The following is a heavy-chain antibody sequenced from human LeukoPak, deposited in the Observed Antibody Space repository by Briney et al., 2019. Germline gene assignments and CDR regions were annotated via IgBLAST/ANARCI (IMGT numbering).Heavy chain of an antibody. J-gene: IGHJ2*01. CDR1: GGPFSGYY. Sequence: SETLSLTCAVYGGPFSGYYWSWIRQPPGKGLEWIGRIYTSGSTNYNPSLKSRVTMSVDTSKNQFSLKLSSVTAADTAVYYCARLDTAMVGWYFDLWGRGTLVTVSS. D-gene: IGHD5-18*01. CDR3: ARLDTAMVGWYFDL. V-gene: IGHV4-59*10. CDR2: IYTSGST.